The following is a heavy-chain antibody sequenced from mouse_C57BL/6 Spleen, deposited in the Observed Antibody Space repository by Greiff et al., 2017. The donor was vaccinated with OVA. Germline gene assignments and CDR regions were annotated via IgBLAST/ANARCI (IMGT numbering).Heavy chain of an antibody. V-gene: IGHV1-53*01. D-gene: IGHD2-10*01. CDR1: VYTFSSFW. CDR2: INPSNGGT. J-gene: IGHJ4*01. Sequence: QVPLPQPATELVKPGASVQLSCKASVYTFSSFWMHCVKQRPGQGLVWIGNINPSNGGTHYTEKFKSKATLTVDKTSSTAYMKLSSLTSEDAAVDYCAAYSQDYAMDYWGQGTSVTVSS. CDR3: AAYSQDYAMDY.